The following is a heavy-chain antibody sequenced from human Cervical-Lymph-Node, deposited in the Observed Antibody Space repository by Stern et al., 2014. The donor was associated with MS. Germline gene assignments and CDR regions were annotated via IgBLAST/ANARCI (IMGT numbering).Heavy chain of an antibody. CDR1: GFSFSTGEVG. Sequence: QITLKESGPTLVKPTQTLTLTCTFSGFSFSTGEVGVGWIRQPPGKALEWLALSFWDEDKRYSPSLQGRLTITKDTSKSQVVLTMTNMDPVDTATYYCTRSRSYTYGAKRAWYFDLWGRGTNVTVAS. D-gene: IGHD4-23*01. CDR2: SFWDEDK. V-gene: IGHV2-5*02. CDR3: TRSRSYTYGAKRAWYFDL. J-gene: IGHJ2*01.